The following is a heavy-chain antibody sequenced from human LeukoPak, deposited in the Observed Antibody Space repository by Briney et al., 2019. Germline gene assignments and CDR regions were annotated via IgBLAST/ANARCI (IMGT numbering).Heavy chain of an antibody. D-gene: IGHD3-10*01. CDR3: ARSYGSGSYADY. Sequence: GGSLRLSCAASGFTFSNYALHWVLQAPGKGLEWVAVISDDGSNKYYAASVKGRFTISRDNSKSTLYLQMNRLRAEATAVYYCARSYGSGSYADYWGQGTLVTVSS. J-gene: IGHJ4*02. CDR2: ISDDGSNK. V-gene: IGHV3-30*04. CDR1: GFTFSNYA.